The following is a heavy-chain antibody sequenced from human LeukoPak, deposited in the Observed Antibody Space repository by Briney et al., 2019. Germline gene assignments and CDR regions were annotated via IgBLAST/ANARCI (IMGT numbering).Heavy chain of an antibody. J-gene: IGHJ4*02. Sequence: PGGPLRLSCAASGFTVSSNYMSWVRQAPGKGLEWVSVIYSGDSTYYADSVRGRFTISRDNSKNTLYLQMNSLRAEDTAVYCCARGQVLGNWGQGTLVTVSS. CDR1: GFTVSSNY. CDR3: ARGQVLGN. CDR2: IYSGDST. V-gene: IGHV3-53*01. D-gene: IGHD2/OR15-2a*01.